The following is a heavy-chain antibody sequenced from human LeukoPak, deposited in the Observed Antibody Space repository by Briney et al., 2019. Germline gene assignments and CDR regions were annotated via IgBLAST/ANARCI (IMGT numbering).Heavy chain of an antibody. CDR1: GFTFSSYS. J-gene: IGHJ3*02. Sequence: AGGSLRLSCAASGFTFSSYSMNWVRQAPGKGLEWVSSISSSSSYIYYADSVKGRFTISRDNAKNSLYLQMNSLRAEDTAVYYCARLVGSGSYFGAFDIWGQGTMVTVSS. D-gene: IGHD1-26*01. CDR2: ISSSSSYI. CDR3: ARLVGSGSYFGAFDI. V-gene: IGHV3-21*01.